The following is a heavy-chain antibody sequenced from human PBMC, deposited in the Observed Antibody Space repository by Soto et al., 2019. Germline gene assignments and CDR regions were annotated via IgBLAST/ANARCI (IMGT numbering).Heavy chain of an antibody. V-gene: IGHV3-48*02. D-gene: IGHD2-21*02. CDR3: ARDGEAYCGGDCYSGSYWYFDL. CDR2: ISSSSSTI. Sequence: EVQLVESGGGLVQPGGSLRLSCAASGFTFSSYSMNWDRQAPGKGLEWVSYISSSSSTIYYADSVKGRFTISRDNAKNSLYLQMNSLRDEDTAVYYCARDGEAYCGGDCYSGSYWYFDLWGRGTLVTVSS. CDR1: GFTFSSYS. J-gene: IGHJ2*01.